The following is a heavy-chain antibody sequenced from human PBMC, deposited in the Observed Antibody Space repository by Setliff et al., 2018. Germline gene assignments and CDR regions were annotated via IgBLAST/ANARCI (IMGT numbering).Heavy chain of an antibody. CDR2: ISPYSGNT. D-gene: IGHD6-19*01. Sequence: ASVKVSCKTLGKSFTKYDFHWVRQATGQGLEWMGSISPYSGNTNYPQWLQDRVTMTIDTSATTVYMELQSLRSDDTAVYYCVRSSAPQVVLAADFDFWGQGTPVTVSS. CDR3: VRSSAPQVVLAADFDF. CDR1: GKSFTKYD. J-gene: IGHJ4*02. V-gene: IGHV1-18*01.